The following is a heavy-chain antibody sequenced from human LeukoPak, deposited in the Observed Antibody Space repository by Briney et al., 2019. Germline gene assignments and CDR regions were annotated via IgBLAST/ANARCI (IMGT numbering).Heavy chain of an antibody. CDR2: TIPIFGTA. J-gene: IGHJ6*03. CDR1: GGTFSSYA. Sequence: SVKVSCKASGGTFSSYAISWVRQAPGQGLDWMGGTIPIFGTANYAQKFQGRVTITTDESTSTAYMELSSLRSEDTAVYYCARSRSPYNWKTRHYYYYMDVWGKGTTVTVSS. D-gene: IGHD1-20*01. V-gene: IGHV1-69*05. CDR3: ARSRSPYNWKTRHYYYYMDV.